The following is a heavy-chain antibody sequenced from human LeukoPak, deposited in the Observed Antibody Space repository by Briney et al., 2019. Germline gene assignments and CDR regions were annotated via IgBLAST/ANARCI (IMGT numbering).Heavy chain of an antibody. D-gene: IGHD2-21*01. CDR1: GFTFSSYG. Sequence: PGGSLRLSCAASGFTFSSYGMSWVRQAMGKGVECVAKIKEEGSEKNYVDSVKGRLTIYRDNRKNSLYLQMNSLRAEDTAVYYCARDYTVGWNDYWGQGTLVIVPS. J-gene: IGHJ4*02. CDR2: IKEEGSEK. V-gene: IGHV3-7*01. CDR3: ARDYTVGWNDY.